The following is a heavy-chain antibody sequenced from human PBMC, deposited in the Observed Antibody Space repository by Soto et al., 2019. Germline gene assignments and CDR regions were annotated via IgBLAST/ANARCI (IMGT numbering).Heavy chain of an antibody. D-gene: IGHD2-2*02. CDR1: GGSVSSGSYY. CDR2: IYYSGST. CDR3: ARTLAGPAAIGNWFDP. V-gene: IGHV4-61*01. Sequence: SETVSLTCTVSGGSVSSGSYYWSWIRQPPGKGLEWIGYIYYSGSTNYNPSLKSRVTISVDTSKNQFSLKLSSVTAADTAVYYCARTLAGPAAIGNWFDPWGQGTLVTVSS. J-gene: IGHJ5*02.